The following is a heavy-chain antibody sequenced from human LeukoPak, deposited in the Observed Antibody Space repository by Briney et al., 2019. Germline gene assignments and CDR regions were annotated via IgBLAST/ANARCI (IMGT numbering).Heavy chain of an antibody. D-gene: IGHD5-12*01. CDR3: GVATIGAVDY. CDR1: GFTFSSYA. Sequence: GGSLRLSCAASGFTFSSYAMSWVRQAPGKGLEWVSAISGSGGSTYYADSVKGRFTISRDNSKNTLYLQMNSLRAEDTAVYYCGVATIGAVDYWGQGTLVTVSS. V-gene: IGHV3-23*01. J-gene: IGHJ4*02. CDR2: ISGSGGST.